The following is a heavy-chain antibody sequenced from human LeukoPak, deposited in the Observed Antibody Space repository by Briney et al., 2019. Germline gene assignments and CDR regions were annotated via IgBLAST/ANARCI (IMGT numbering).Heavy chain of an antibody. D-gene: IGHD4-17*01. Sequence: GASVKVSCKASGYTFTGYEMHWVRQAPGQGLEWMGWINRNSGDTNYAQTLQGRFTMTRDTSMSPAYMQLSRLRSDDTAVFYCARSPTVNFFDVWGQGTLVTVSS. J-gene: IGHJ4*02. V-gene: IGHV1-2*02. CDR2: INRNSGDT. CDR1: GYTFTGYE. CDR3: ARSPTVNFFDV.